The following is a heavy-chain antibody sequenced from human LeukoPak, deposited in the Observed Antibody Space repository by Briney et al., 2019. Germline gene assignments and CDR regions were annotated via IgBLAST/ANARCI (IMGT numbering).Heavy chain of an antibody. CDR1: GGSISSYY. J-gene: IGHJ2*01. Sequence: PSETLSLTCTVTGGSISSYYWSWIRQPPGKGLEWIGSINYSGSTYYNPSLKSRVTISVDTSKNQFSLKLSSVTAADTAVYYCARVYYSNSYDYWYFDLWGRGTLVTVSS. V-gene: IGHV4-59*05. D-gene: IGHD6-13*01. CDR2: INYSGST. CDR3: ARVYYSNSYDYWYFDL.